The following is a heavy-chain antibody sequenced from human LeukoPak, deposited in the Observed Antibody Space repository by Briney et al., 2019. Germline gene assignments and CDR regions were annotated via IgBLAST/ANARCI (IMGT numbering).Heavy chain of an antibody. J-gene: IGHJ4*02. CDR2: ICASGRCT. CDR3: AKYINVPGTQLLGDY. CDR1: GFSFINNA. V-gene: IGHV3-23*01. D-gene: IGHD1-1*01. Sequence: GGSLRLSCAAFGFSFINNAMGWVRQAPGKGLEWVSGICASGRCTFYAAPVRGRFTVSRDNSKNSLYLQMNSLRAEDTAVYYCAKYINVPGTQLLGDYWGQGALVTVSS.